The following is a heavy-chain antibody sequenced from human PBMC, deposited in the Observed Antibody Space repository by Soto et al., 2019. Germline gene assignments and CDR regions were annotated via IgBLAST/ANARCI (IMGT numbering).Heavy chain of an antibody. J-gene: IGHJ6*02. CDR2: ISYDGSNK. CDR1: RFTFSSYG. CDR3: AKGLVGYVFGVQDYHYGMDV. D-gene: IGHD2-8*02. Sequence: QVQLVESGGGVVQPGRSLRLSCAASRFTFSSYGMHWVRQAPGKGLEWVAAISYDGSNKNYADSVKGRLTIPRDNSKNTLYLQMTGLRGEDTAVYHCAKGLVGYVFGVQDYHYGMDVWGQGTTVTVSS. V-gene: IGHV3-30*18.